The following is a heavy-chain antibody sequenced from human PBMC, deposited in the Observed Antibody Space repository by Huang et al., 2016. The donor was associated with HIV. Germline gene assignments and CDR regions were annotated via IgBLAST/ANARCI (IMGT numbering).Heavy chain of an antibody. CDR3: ARGPYTDFVWGSYFDY. Sequence: QVQLVHSGAEVKKPGASVRVSCTASGYSFTYHHINWVRQAPGQGLEWMGIINPSSGKTTYAQKFQGRATMTRDTSTNTVYMELSSLKSEDTALYYCARGPYTDFVWGSYFDYWGQGTLVTVSS. J-gene: IGHJ4*02. CDR1: GYSFTYHH. D-gene: IGHD3-16*01. CDR2: INPSSGKT. V-gene: IGHV1-46*01.